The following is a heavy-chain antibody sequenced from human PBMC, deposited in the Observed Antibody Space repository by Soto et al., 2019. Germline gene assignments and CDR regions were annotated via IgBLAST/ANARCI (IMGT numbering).Heavy chain of an antibody. D-gene: IGHD6-13*01. V-gene: IGHV3-74*01. CDR2: INSDGSST. Sequence: PGGSLRLSCAASGFTFSSYWMHWVRQAPGKGLVWVSRINSDGSSTSYADSVKGRFTISRDNSKNTLYLQMNSLRAEDTAVYYCAKVLGNRAAAGRELGWGQGTLDTVSS. J-gene: IGHJ4*02. CDR3: AKVLGNRAAAGRELG. CDR1: GFTFSSYW.